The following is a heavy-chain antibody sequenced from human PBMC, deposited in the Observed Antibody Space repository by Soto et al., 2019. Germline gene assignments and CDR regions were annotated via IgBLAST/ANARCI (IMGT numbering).Heavy chain of an antibody. V-gene: IGHV4-39*02. CDR2: IYYSGST. CDR3: ARDFLDYGSGSYYPPHRPYYYYGMDV. D-gene: IGHD3-10*01. Sequence: PSETLSLTCTVSGGSISSSSYYWGWIRQPPGKGLEWIGSIYYSGSTYYNPSLKSRVTISVDTSKNQFSLKLSSVTAADTAVYYCARDFLDYGSGSYYPPHRPYYYYGMDVWGQGTTVTVSS. J-gene: IGHJ6*02. CDR1: GGSISSSSYY.